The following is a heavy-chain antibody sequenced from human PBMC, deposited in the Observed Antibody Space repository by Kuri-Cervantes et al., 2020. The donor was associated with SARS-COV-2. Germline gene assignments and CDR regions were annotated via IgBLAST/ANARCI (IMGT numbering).Heavy chain of an antibody. Sequence: SLMISFAASGFIFSNYGIFRVRQAPGKGLEWVAVIWYDGSNKFYADSLKGRFSISRDNSKKTLYLQMNSLSAEDTAVYYCARNAESDCIRTNCYPFVFDYWGQGTLVTVSS. V-gene: IGHV3-33*07. CDR3: ARNAESDCIRTNCYPFVFDY. CDR1: GFIFSNYG. J-gene: IGHJ4*02. CDR2: IWYDGSNK. D-gene: IGHD2-2*01.